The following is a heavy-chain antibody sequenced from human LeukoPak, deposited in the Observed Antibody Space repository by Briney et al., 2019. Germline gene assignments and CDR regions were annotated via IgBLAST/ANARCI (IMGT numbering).Heavy chain of an antibody. CDR2: INHSGST. V-gene: IGHV4-34*01. CDR1: GGSFSGYY. J-gene: IGHJ5*02. D-gene: IGHD3-3*01. CDR3: ARGGITIFGVVIIRGFDP. Sequence: SETLSLTCAVYGGSFSGYYWSWIRQPPGKGLEWIGEINHSGSTYYNPSLKSRVTISVDTSKNQFSLKLGSVTAADTAVYYCARGGITIFGVVIIRGFDPWGQGTLVTVSS.